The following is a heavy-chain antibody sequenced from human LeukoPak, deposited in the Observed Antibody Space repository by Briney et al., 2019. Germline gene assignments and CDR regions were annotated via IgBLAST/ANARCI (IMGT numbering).Heavy chain of an antibody. J-gene: IGHJ3*02. V-gene: IGHV1-24*01. Sequence: GASVKVSCKVSGYTLTELSMHWVRQAPGKGLEWMGGFDPEDGETIYAQKFQGRVTMTRNTSISTAYMELSSLRSEDTAVYYCAFGMQGATFAYDAFDIWGQGTMVTVSS. D-gene: IGHD1-26*01. CDR2: FDPEDGET. CDR1: GYTLTELS. CDR3: AFGMQGATFAYDAFDI.